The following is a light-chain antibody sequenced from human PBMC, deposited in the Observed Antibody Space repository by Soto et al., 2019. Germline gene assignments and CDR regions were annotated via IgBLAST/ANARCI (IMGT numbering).Light chain of an antibody. CDR1: QSISSY. CDR3: QQYNSYSIT. V-gene: IGKV1-39*01. CDR2: TAS. J-gene: IGKJ3*01. Sequence: DIQMTQSPSSLSASVGDRVTITCRASQSISSYLNWYQHKPGKAPKLLIYTASSLQSGVPSRFSGSGSGTDFTLTISSLQPEDFATYYCQQYNSYSITFGPGTKVDIK.